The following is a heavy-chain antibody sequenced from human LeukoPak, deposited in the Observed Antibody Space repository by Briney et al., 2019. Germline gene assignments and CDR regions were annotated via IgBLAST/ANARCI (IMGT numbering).Heavy chain of an antibody. V-gene: IGHV3-23*01. CDR1: GFTFSSYA. D-gene: IGHD3-10*01. Sequence: GGSLTLSCAASGFTFSSYAMSWVRQAPGKGLEWVSGISGSGGSTYYADSVGGRFTISRENSENKLYLQMSSLRAEDTAIYYCAKDAVYGSGTYYNDYWGQGTLVTVSS. J-gene: IGHJ4*02. CDR3: AKDAVYGSGTYYNDY. CDR2: ISGSGGST.